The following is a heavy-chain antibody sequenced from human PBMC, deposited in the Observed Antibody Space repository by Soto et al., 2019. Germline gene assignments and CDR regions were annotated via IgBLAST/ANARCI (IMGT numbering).Heavy chain of an antibody. CDR1: GLTFSSYA. V-gene: IGHV3-23*01. CDR2: ISGSGGST. CDR3: AKDPNTMSGGY. D-gene: IGHD2-15*01. J-gene: IGHJ4*02. Sequence: PAGSLRLSCASSGLTFSSYAMGWVRQAPGKGLEWVSAISGSGGSTYYADSVKGRFTISRDNSKNTLYLQMNSLRAEDTAVYYCAKDPNTMSGGYWGQGTLVTVSS.